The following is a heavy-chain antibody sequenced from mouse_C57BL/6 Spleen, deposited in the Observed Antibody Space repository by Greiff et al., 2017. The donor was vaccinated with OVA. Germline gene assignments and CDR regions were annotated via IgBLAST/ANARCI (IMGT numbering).Heavy chain of an antibody. V-gene: IGHV3-6*01. CDR2: ISYDGSN. D-gene: IGHD1-1*01. Sequence: EVKLQESGPGLVKPSQSLSLTCSVTGYSITSGYYWNWIRQFPGNKLEWMGYISYDGSNNYNPSLKNRISITRDTSKNQFFLKLNSVTTEDTATYYCARAITTDYFDYWGQGTTLTVSS. CDR1: GYSITSGYY. J-gene: IGHJ2*01. CDR3: ARAITTDYFDY.